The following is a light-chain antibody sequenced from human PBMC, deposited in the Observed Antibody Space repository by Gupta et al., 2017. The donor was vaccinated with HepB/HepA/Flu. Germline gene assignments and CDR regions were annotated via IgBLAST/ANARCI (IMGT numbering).Light chain of an antibody. J-gene: IGLJ3*02. V-gene: IGLV5-45*02. CDR3: MMWNRSAWV. CDR1: SGFNVGAYR. Sequence: QAVLTQPSSLSASPGASASLTCTLRSGFNVGAYRIYWYQQKPGSPPQYLLKYKSDSDYHQGSGVPSRFSGSKDASATAGILLISELQAEDEDDYYCMMWNRSAWVFGGGTKLTVL. CDR2: YKSDSDY.